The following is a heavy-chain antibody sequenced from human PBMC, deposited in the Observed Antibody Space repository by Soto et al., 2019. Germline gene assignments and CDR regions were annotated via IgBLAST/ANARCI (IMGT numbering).Heavy chain of an antibody. CDR1: GLAFPIDD. V-gene: IGHV1-8*01. CDR2: MNPSGRNT. D-gene: IGHD3-16*02. Sequence: QVQLVQSGAEVKKPGASVQVSCKASGLAFPIDDIIWVRQTIGQGLEFMGWMNPSGRNTGYAQKFQGRATFTRNTPTRTAYMDLSGLRSEDTAVYYCARYRTKVPVAFDVWGQGTMVTVSS. CDR3: ARYRTKVPVAFDV. J-gene: IGHJ3*01.